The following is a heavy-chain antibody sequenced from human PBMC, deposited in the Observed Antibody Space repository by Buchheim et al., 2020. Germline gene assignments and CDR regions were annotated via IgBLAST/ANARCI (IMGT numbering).Heavy chain of an antibody. CDR1: GFTFSDLW. J-gene: IGHJ4*02. CDR3: ARDPLLNGGTLDY. CDR2: INSDGSST. Sequence: VQLVESGGGLVQPGGSLRLSCAASGFTFSDLWMHWVRQTPGKGLMWVSRINSDGSSTIYGESVKGRFTVSRDNAKNTLYLQMNSPRAEDTGVYYCARDPLLNGGTLDYWGQGT. V-gene: IGHV3-74*01. D-gene: IGHD1-1*01.